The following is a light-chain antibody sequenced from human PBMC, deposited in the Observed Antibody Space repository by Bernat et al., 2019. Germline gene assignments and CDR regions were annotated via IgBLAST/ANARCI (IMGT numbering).Light chain of an antibody. V-gene: IGKV2-28*01. Sequence: DIVMTQSPLSLAVTPGEPASISCRSSQSLLLSNGYNYLDWYLQRPGQSPQLLIYLGSNRAPGVPHRFSGSGSGTDFTLEISRVEAEDVGIYYCMQALQTPTFGQGKRLETK. CDR2: LGS. CDR1: QSLLLSNGYNY. J-gene: IGKJ5*01. CDR3: MQALQTPT.